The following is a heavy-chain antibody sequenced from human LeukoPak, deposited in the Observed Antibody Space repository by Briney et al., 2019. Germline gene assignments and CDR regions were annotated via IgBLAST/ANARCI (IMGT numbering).Heavy chain of an antibody. Sequence: PGGSLRLSCAASGFTVSSNYMSWVRQAPGKGLEWVSVIYSGGSTYYADSVKGRFTISRHNSKNTLYLQMNSLRAEDTAVYYCARGRITMVRGVSAYGYWGQRTLVTVSS. CDR1: GFTVSSNY. CDR3: ARGRITMVRGVSAYGY. V-gene: IGHV3-53*04. D-gene: IGHD3-10*01. CDR2: IYSGGST. J-gene: IGHJ4*02.